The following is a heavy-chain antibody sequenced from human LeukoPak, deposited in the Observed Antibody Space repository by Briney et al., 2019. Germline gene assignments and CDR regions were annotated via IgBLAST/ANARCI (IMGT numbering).Heavy chain of an antibody. CDR3: ARDVEYYGLFDY. D-gene: IGHD3-10*01. J-gene: IGHJ4*02. V-gene: IGHV4-4*07. CDR1: GGSISSYY. CDR2: IYTSGST. Sequence: SETLSLICTVSGGSISSYYWNWIRQPAGKGLEWIGLIYTSGSTIYNPSLKSRVTMSLDTSKNHFSLKLTSVTAADTAVYYCARDVEYYGLFDYWGQGTLVTVSS.